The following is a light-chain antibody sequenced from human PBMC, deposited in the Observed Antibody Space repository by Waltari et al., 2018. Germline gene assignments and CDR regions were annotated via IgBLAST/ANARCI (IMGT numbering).Light chain of an antibody. V-gene: IGLV6-57*01. CDR2: KCN. CDR3: RAYDDDIPWV. Sequence: QPRPGSCPTYVIYKCNQRHSVGPVQFSGSNDSSSNSASLTISGLKAAGGAEYYCRAYDDDIPWVFGGGTKLTVL. J-gene: IGLJ3*02.